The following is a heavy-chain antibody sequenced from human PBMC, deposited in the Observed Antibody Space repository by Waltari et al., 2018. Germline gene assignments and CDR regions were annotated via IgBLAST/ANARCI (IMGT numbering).Heavy chain of an antibody. CDR3: ARGAVAATLDAFVI. D-gene: IGHD6-19*01. CDR2: MYYNGGT. J-gene: IGHJ3*02. V-gene: IGHV4-39*01. Sequence: QLQLQQSGPRLVKPSETLSLTCTVSGGPISSTTYWGWIRRPPGKGLRWIGSMYYNGGTYYNPYISSRITISIDTSKNQFSLNRSYVTAAGTTEYYGARGAVAATLDAFVIWGQGTVVTVAS. CDR1: GGPISSTTY.